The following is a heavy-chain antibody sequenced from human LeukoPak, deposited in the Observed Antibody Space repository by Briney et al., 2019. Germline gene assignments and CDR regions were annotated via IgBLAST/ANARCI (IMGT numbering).Heavy chain of an antibody. CDR3: ARYDSSGYYNDY. CDR2: INPSGGST. V-gene: IGHV1-46*01. J-gene: IGHJ4*02. Sequence: ASVKVSCKASGYTFTSYYLHWVRQAPGQGLEWMGIINPSGGSTSYAQKFQGRVTMTRDTSTSTVYMELSSLRSEDTAVYYYARYDSSGYYNDYWGQGTLVTASS. D-gene: IGHD3-22*01. CDR1: GYTFTSYY.